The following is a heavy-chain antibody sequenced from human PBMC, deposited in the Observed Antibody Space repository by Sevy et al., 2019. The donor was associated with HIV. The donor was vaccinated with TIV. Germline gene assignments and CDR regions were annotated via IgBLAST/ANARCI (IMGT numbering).Heavy chain of an antibody. CDR3: ARVVEPAGIDPYYYGVDV. V-gene: IGHV1-2*02. CDR2: INPKSGGT. D-gene: IGHD2-2*02. J-gene: IGHJ6*02. Sequence: ASVKVSCKASGYTFTDYYIHWVRQAPGQGREWMGWINPKSGGTNYAQKFHGRVTMTRDTSISTAYMELSRLRSDDTAVYYCARVVEPAGIDPYYYGVDVWGPGATVTVSS. CDR1: GYTFTDYY.